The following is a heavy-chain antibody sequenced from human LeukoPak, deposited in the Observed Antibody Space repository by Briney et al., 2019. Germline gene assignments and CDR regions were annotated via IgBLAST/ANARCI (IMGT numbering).Heavy chain of an antibody. D-gene: IGHD3-10*01. CDR3: AKEVLRDYFDY. J-gene: IGHJ4*02. CDR2: ISGGGLNT. Sequence: GGSLRLSCAASGFTFSSYAMSWVPQAPGKGLEWVSAISGGGLNTYYADSVKGRFTISRDNSKNTLYLQLNSLRAEDTAIYYCAKEVLRDYFDYWGQGTLVTVSS. CDR1: GFTFSSYA. V-gene: IGHV3-23*01.